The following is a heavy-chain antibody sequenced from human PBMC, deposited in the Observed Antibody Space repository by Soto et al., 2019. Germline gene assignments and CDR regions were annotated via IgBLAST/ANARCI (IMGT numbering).Heavy chain of an antibody. D-gene: IGHD3-10*01. CDR2: IYYSGST. J-gene: IGHJ4*02. CDR3: ARVGGFGATSIDY. CDR1: GGSISSGDYY. Sequence: SETLTLTCTVSGGSISSGDYYWSWIRQPPGKGLEWIGYIYYSGSTYYNPSLKSRVTISVDTSKNQFSLKLSSVTAADTAVYYCARVGGFGATSIDYWGQGTLVTVS. V-gene: IGHV4-30-4*01.